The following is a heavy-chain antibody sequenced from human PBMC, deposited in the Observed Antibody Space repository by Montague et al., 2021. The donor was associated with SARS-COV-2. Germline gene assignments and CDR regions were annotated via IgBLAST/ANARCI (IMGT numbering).Heavy chain of an antibody. V-gene: IGHV4-39*01. D-gene: IGHD3-22*01. J-gene: IGHJ1*01. CDR3: ARGPKMGGSGYYYN. CDR1: GDSIGSSSYY. Sequence: SETLSLTCTVSGDSIGSSSYYWGWPRQPPGKGLEWIGSIYHDGNTYYNPSLKTRVSLSIDERKNQFSLKFYSVTVADTAVYSCARGPKMGGSGYYYNWGQGILVTVPS. CDR2: IYHDGNT.